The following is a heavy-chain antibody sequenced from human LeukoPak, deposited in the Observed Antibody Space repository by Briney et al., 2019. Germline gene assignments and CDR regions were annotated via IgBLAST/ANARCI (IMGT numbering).Heavy chain of an antibody. CDR2: ISAYNGNT. CDR3: ARHVPKTHCYDSSGFFFDY. J-gene: IGHJ4*02. CDR1: GYTFTSYG. V-gene: IGHV1-18*01. Sequence: ASVKVSCKASGYTFTSYGISWVRQAPGQGLEWMGWISAYNGNTNYAQKLQGRVTMTTDTSTSTAYMELRSLRSDDTAVYYCARHVPKTHCYDSSGFFFDYWGQGTLVTVSS. D-gene: IGHD3-22*01.